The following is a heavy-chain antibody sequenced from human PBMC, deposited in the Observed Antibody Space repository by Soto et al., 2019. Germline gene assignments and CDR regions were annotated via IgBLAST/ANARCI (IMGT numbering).Heavy chain of an antibody. CDR1: GGTFSSYT. CDR2: IIHILGIA. V-gene: IGHV1-69*08. D-gene: IGHD2-2*01. J-gene: IGHJ5*02. CDR3: ARDRGSGTSCYACRNWFDP. Sequence: QVQLVQSGAEVKKPGSSVKVSCKASGGTFSSYTISWVRQAPGQGLEWMGRIIHILGIANYAQKFQGRVTITADKSTSTAYMELRSLSSEDTAVYYCARDRGSGTSCYACRNWFDPWGQGTLVTVSS.